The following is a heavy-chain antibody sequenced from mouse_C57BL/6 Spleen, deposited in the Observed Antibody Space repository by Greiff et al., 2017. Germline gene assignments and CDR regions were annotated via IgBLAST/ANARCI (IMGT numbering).Heavy chain of an antibody. CDR1: GFTFSAYG. J-gene: IGHJ2*01. D-gene: IGHD2-12*01. Sequence: EVKLVESGGGLVKPGGSLKLSCAASGFTFSAYGMHWVRQAPETGLEWVAYISSGSSTIYYADTVKGRFTISRDNAKNTLFLQMTSLRSEDTAMYYCASEDLRRDDFDYWGQGTTLTVSS. CDR3: ASEDLRRDDFDY. V-gene: IGHV5-17*01. CDR2: ISSGSSTI.